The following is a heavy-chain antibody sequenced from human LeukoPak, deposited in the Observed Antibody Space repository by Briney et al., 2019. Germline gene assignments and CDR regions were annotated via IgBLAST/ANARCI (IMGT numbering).Heavy chain of an antibody. CDR1: GYTFTSYD. J-gene: IGHJ4*02. CDR2: MNPNSGNT. V-gene: IGHV1-8*01. Sequence: GASVKVSCKASGYTFTSYDINWVRQAPGQGLEWVGWMNPNSGNTGSAQKFQGRVTMTRDTSISTAYMELSSLRSEDTAIYYCARAAGDLDYWGQGTLVTVSS. CDR3: ARAAGDLDY.